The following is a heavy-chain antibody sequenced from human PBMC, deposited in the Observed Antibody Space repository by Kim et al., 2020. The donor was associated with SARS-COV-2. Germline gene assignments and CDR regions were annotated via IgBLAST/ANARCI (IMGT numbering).Heavy chain of an antibody. V-gene: IGHV3-23*01. CDR3: AKNPYYDILTGYYTYYFDY. Sequence: GRFTISRDNSKNTLYLQMNSLRAEDTAVYYCAKNPYYDILTGYYTYYFDYWGQGTLVTVSS. D-gene: IGHD3-9*01. J-gene: IGHJ4*02.